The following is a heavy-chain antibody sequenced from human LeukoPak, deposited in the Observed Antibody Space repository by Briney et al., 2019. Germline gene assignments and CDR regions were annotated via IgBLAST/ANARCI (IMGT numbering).Heavy chain of an antibody. J-gene: IGHJ6*03. CDR3: ARRGGGYCSSTSCYVPYYYYYYYMDV. CDR1: GGSFSGYY. D-gene: IGHD2-2*03. V-gene: IGHV4-34*01. Sequence: SETLSLTCAVYGGSFSGYYWSWIRQPPGKGLEWIGEINHSGSTNYNPSLKSRVTISVDTSKNQFSLKLSSVTAADTAVYYCARRGGGYCSSTSCYVPYYYYYYYMDVWGKGTTVTISS. CDR2: INHSGST.